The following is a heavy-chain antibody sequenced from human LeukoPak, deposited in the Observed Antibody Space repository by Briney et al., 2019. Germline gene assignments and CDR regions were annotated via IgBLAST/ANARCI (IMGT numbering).Heavy chain of an antibody. Sequence: PSETLSLACTVSGGSISSYHWSWIPPPAGKGLGWIGRIYTSGSPYYNPSLKSRVTMSLDTSHNQFSLKLRSVTPADTAVYYCASDAGTTGEVKFDPWGQGTLVTVS. CDR1: GGSISSYH. J-gene: IGHJ5*02. CDR2: IYTSGSP. D-gene: IGHD4-17*01. CDR3: ASDAGTTGEVKFDP. V-gene: IGHV4-4*07.